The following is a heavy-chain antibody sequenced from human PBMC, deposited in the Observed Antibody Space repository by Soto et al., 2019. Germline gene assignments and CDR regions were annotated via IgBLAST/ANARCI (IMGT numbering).Heavy chain of an antibody. J-gene: IGHJ4*02. Sequence: SETLSLTCTVSGGSISSYYWSWIRQPPGKGLEWIGYIYYSGSTNYNPSLKSRVTISVDTSKNQFSLKLSSVTAADTAVYYCASSSTMINILPDYWGQGTLVTVSS. D-gene: IGHD3-22*01. CDR2: IYYSGST. CDR3: ASSSTMINILPDY. CDR1: GGSISSYY. V-gene: IGHV4-59*01.